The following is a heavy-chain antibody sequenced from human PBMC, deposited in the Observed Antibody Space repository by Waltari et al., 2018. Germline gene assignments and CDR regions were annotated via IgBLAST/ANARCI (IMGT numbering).Heavy chain of an antibody. CDR1: GYSFTSYW. J-gene: IGHJ6*03. D-gene: IGHD3-10*01. V-gene: IGHV5-51*01. Sequence: EVQLVQSGAEVKKPGESLKISCKGYGYSFTSYWLCWLSQMHGQGLEWVVIIYPGDSDTRYSPSFQGQVTISADKSISTAYLQWSSLKASDTAMYYCARHGWLTNTYYYYMDVWGKGTTVTVSS. CDR3: ARHGWLTNTYYYYMDV. CDR2: IYPGDSDT.